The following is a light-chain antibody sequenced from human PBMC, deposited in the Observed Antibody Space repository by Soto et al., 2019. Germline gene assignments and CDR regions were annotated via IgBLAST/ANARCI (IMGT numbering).Light chain of an antibody. J-gene: IGLJ7*01. CDR1: SSNIGAGYD. CDR3: QYYDSSLSGLSGSV. Sequence: QSVLTQPPSVSGAPGQRVTISCTGSSSNIGAGYDVHWYQQLPGTAPKLLIYGNSNRPSGVPDRFSGSKSGTSASLAITGLQAEDEADYYCQYYDSSLSGLSGSVFGGGTQLTVL. V-gene: IGLV1-40*01. CDR2: GNS.